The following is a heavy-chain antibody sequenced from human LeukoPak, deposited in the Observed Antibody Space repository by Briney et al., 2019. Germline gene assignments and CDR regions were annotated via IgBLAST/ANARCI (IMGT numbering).Heavy chain of an antibody. D-gene: IGHD6-13*01. CDR2: IYHTGST. J-gene: IGHJ4*02. Sequence: SQTLSLTCTVSGASISSDGYFWSWIRQPPGKGLEWIGYIYHTGSTYYKPSLRSRASISVDRSKKQFSLKLSSVTAADTAVYYCARTQGAAAGLFEYWGQGTLVTVSS. CDR1: GASISSDGYF. CDR3: ARTQGAAAGLFEY. V-gene: IGHV4-30-2*01.